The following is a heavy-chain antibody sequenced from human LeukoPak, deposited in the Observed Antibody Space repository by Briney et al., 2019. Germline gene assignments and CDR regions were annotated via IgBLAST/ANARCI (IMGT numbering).Heavy chain of an antibody. CDR1: GFTFTNAW. J-gene: IGHJ4*02. CDR3: TTGPPGQNDY. D-gene: IGHD2-8*02. Sequence: PWGSLRLSCAASGFTFTNAWMSWVRQAPGKGLEWVGRIKSKTDGGTTDYAAPVKGRFFISRDDSKNTLCLQMNSLKTEETAVYDCTTGPPGQNDYWGQGTLVTVSS. CDR2: IKSKTDGGTT. V-gene: IGHV3-15*01.